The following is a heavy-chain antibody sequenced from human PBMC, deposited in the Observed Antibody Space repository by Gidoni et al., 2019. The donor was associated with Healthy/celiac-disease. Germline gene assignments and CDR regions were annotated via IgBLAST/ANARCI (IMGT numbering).Heavy chain of an antibody. J-gene: IGHJ4*02. CDR1: GFTFSSYA. Sequence: EVQLLESGGGLVQPGGSLRLSCAASGFTFSSYAMSWVRQAPGKGLEWVSAISGSGGSTYYADSVKGRFTISRDNSKNTLYLQMNSLRAEDTAVYYCAKGTGYYYDSSGYPPYYFDYWGQGTLVTVSS. CDR3: AKGTGYYYDSSGYPPYYFDY. D-gene: IGHD3-22*01. V-gene: IGHV3-23*01. CDR2: ISGSGGST.